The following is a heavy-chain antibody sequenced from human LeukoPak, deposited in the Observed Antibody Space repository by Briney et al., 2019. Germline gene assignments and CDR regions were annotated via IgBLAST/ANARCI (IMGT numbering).Heavy chain of an antibody. CDR2: INPNSGGT. CDR1: GYTFTGYY. V-gene: IGHV1-2*02. Sequence: ASVKVSCKASGYTFTGYYMHWVRQAPGQGLEWMGWINPNSGGTNYAQKFQGRVTMTRDTSISTAYMELSRLRSDDTAVYYCAKLQDIVVVPAGWNWFDPWGQGTLVTVSS. J-gene: IGHJ5*02. D-gene: IGHD2-2*01. CDR3: AKLQDIVVVPAGWNWFDP.